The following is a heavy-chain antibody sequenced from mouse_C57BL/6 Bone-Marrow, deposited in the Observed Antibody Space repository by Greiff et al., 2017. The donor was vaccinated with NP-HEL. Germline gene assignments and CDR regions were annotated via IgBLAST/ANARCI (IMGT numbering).Heavy chain of an antibody. D-gene: IGHD1-1*01. J-gene: IGHJ4*01. CDR2: IDPSASYT. Sequence: QVQLQQPGAELVKPGASVKLSCKASGYTFTSYWMQWVKQRPGQGLEWIGEIDPSASYTNYNQKFKGKATLTVDTSSSTAYVLLSSLTSEYSAVYYCAREGYYGSLAMDYWGQGTSVTVSS. CDR1: GYTFTSYW. CDR3: AREGYYGSLAMDY. V-gene: IGHV1-50*01.